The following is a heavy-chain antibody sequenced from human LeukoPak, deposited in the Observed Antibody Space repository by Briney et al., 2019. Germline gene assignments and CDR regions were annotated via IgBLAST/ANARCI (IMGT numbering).Heavy chain of an antibody. CDR2: IKSKTDGGTT. J-gene: IGHJ6*02. V-gene: IGHV3-15*01. CDR3: GKSHWGIRTGGTYYYGMDV. CDR1: GFTFSNAW. Sequence: GGSLRLSCAASGFTFSNAWMSWVRQAPGKGLEWVGRIKSKTDGGTTDYAAPVKGRFTISRDDSKNTLYLQMNSLRGEDTAVYYCGKSHWGIRTGGTYYYGMDVWGQGTTVTVS. D-gene: IGHD1-14*01.